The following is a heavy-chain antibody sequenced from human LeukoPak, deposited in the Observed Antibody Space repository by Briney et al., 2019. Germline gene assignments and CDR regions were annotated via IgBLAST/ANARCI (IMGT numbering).Heavy chain of an antibody. J-gene: IGHJ6*03. CDR2: IRSTSNTI. CDR3: ARDPYSGNYGAYYYYYMDV. Sequence: PGGSLRLSCAASGFAFSSYGMNWVRQAPGKGLEWVSYIRSTSNTIYYADSVKGRFTISRDNAKNSLYLQMDSLRVEDTAVYYCARDPYSGNYGAYYYYYMDVWGKGTTVTISS. CDR1: GFAFSSYG. D-gene: IGHD1-26*01. V-gene: IGHV3-48*04.